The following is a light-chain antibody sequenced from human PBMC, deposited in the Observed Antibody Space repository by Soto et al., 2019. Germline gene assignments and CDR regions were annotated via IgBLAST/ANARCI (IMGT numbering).Light chain of an antibody. CDR3: SSYAGSNNYV. J-gene: IGLJ1*01. V-gene: IGLV2-8*01. Sequence: QSALTQPPSASGSPGQSVTISCTGTSSDVGGYKYVSWYQQYPGKAPKLMIYAVSKWPSGVPDRFSGSKSGNTASLTVSGLQAEDEADYYCSSYAGSNNYVFGTGTKVTVL. CDR2: AVS. CDR1: SSDVGGYKY.